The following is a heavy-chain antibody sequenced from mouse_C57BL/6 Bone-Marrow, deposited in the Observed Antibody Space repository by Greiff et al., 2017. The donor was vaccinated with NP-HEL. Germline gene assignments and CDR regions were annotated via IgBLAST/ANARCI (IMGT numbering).Heavy chain of an antibody. CDR3: ASHYYGSSYVAWVAY. Sequence: QVQLKQSGAELARPGASVKLSCKASGYTFTSYGISWVKQRTGQGLEWIGEIYPRSGNTYYNEKFKGKATLTADKSSSTAYMELRSLTSEDSAVYFCASHYYGSSYVAWVAYWGQGTLVTVSA. D-gene: IGHD1-1*01. CDR1: GYTFTSYG. CDR2: IYPRSGNT. J-gene: IGHJ3*01. V-gene: IGHV1-81*01.